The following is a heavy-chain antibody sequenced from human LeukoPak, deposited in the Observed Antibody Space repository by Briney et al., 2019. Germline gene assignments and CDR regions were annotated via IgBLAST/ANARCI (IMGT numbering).Heavy chain of an antibody. CDR1: GFTFSSYA. J-gene: IGHJ5*02. V-gene: IGHV3-64*01. CDR3: ARGYNWFDP. CDR2: ISSNGGST. Sequence: GGSLRLSCAASGFTFSSYAMHWVRQAPGKGLEYVSAISSNGGSTYYANSVKGRFTISRDNSKNTLYLQMGSLRTEDMAVYYCARGYNWFDPRGQGTLVTVSS.